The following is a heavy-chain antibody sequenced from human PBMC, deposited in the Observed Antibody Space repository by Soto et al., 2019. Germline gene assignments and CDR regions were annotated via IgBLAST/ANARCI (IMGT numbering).Heavy chain of an antibody. Sequence: QVQLVESGGGVVQPGRSLRLSCAASGFTFSSYGMHWVRQAPGKGLEWVAVISYDGSNKYYADSVKGRFTISRDNSKNTLYRQRNSLRAEETVVYYCAKDTIGVAATFDYWGQGTLVTVSS. CDR1: GFTFSSYG. V-gene: IGHV3-30*18. CDR3: AKDTIGVAATFDY. J-gene: IGHJ4*02. D-gene: IGHD1-26*01. CDR2: ISYDGSNK.